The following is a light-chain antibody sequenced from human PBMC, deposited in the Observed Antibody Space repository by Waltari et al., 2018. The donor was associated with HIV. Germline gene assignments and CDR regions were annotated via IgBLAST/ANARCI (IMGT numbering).Light chain of an antibody. Sequence: DIVMTPSPAALSVFPGERATLSCRASQSVSSNLAWYQQKPGQAPRPLIYGASTRATGIPARFSGSGSGTEFTLTISSLQSEDFAVYYCQQYNNGPPLTFGGGTKVEIK. CDR1: QSVSSN. CDR3: QQYNNGPPLT. J-gene: IGKJ4*01. V-gene: IGKV3-15*01. CDR2: GAS.